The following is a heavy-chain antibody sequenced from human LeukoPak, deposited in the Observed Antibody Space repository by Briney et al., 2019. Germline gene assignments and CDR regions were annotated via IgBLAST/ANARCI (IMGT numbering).Heavy chain of an antibody. V-gene: IGHV3-7*01. Sequence: GGSLRLSCAASGFTFSTYGMHWVRQAPGKGLEWVATIRQDGSEKYYVDSVKGRFTISRDNAKNSLYLQMNSLRAEDTAVYYCARLAACSSTTCSSHFFDYWGQGALVTVSS. D-gene: IGHD2-2*01. J-gene: IGHJ4*02. CDR1: GFTFSTYG. CDR3: ARLAACSSTTCSSHFFDY. CDR2: IRQDGSEK.